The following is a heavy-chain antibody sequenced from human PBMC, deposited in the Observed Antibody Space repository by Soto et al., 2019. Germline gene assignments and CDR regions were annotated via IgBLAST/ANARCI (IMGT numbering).Heavy chain of an antibody. CDR2: VKQDGSAK. J-gene: IGHJ3*02. V-gene: IGHV3-7*04. CDR3: ARARGYGSSILRSFDM. D-gene: IGHD3-10*01. Sequence: EVPLVESGGGLVQPGGSLRLSCAASGFMFSSYEMSWARQTPGRGPEWVANVKQDGSAKYCVDSVKGRFTISRDNAKNSLYLQMNSLRAEDTAVYYCARARGYGSSILRSFDMWGQGTMVIVSS. CDR1: GFMFSSYE.